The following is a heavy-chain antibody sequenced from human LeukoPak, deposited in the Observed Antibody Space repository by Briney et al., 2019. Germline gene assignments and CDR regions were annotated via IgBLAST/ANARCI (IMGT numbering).Heavy chain of an antibody. Sequence: SETLSLTCTVSGYSISSGYYWGWIRQPPGKGLEWIGSMFHSGSTYYNPSLKSRVTMSVDTSKSQFSLKLSSVTAADTAVYYCARVRYNWNRDFDYWGQGTLVTVSS. CDR1: GYSISSGYY. CDR3: ARVRYNWNRDFDY. J-gene: IGHJ4*02. D-gene: IGHD1-20*01. CDR2: MFHSGST. V-gene: IGHV4-38-2*02.